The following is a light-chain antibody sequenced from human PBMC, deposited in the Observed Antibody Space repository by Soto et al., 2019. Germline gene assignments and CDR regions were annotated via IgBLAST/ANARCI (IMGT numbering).Light chain of an antibody. V-gene: IGKV1-9*01. CDR3: QQLNSYPIT. Sequence: DIQLTQSPSFLSASVGDRVTITCRAIQGINNYLGWYQQKPGKAPKLLIYAASTLQSGVPSRFSGSGSGTEFTLTISSLQPEDFATYYCQQLNSYPITFGPGTKVDI. CDR1: QGINNY. J-gene: IGKJ3*01. CDR2: AAS.